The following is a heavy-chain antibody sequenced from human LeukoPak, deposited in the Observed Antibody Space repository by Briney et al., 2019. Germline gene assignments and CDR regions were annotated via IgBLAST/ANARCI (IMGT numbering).Heavy chain of an antibody. V-gene: IGHV4-30-4*02. J-gene: IGHJ6*02. CDR3: ARDRRYYGMDV. Sequence: SDTLSLTCTVSGGSISSGDYYWSWIRQPPGKGLEWIGYIYYSGSTYYNPSLKSRVTISVDTSKNQFSLKLSSVTAADTAVYYCARDRRYYGMDVWGQGTTVTVSS. CDR1: GGSISSGDYY. CDR2: IYYSGST.